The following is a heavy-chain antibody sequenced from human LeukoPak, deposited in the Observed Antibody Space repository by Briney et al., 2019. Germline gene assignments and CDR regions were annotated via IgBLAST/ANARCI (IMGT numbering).Heavy chain of an antibody. J-gene: IGHJ5*02. CDR2: IYHSGST. D-gene: IGHD2-15*01. Sequence: PSETLSLTCSVSGDSISSSDYYWGWIRQPPGKGLEWIGSIYHSGSTYYNPSLKSRVILSVDTSKNQISLKLGTVTAADTAMYYCARSGIVGIDKNWFDPWGQGTLVTASS. CDR1: GDSISSSDYY. CDR3: ARSGIVGIDKNWFDP. V-gene: IGHV4-39*07.